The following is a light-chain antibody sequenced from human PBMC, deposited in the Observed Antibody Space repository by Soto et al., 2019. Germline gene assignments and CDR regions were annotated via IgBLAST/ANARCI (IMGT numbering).Light chain of an antibody. J-gene: IGKJ2*01. Sequence: EILMTQSPVTLSVSPGESATLSCRASQSVAYNLAWYQQKPGQAPRLLIYGASTRATDIPARFSGSGFGTEFTLTINSLQSEDFASYYCQQYNSYSPTFGQGTRLEIK. CDR2: GAS. CDR3: QQYNSYSPT. CDR1: QSVAYN. V-gene: IGKV3-15*01.